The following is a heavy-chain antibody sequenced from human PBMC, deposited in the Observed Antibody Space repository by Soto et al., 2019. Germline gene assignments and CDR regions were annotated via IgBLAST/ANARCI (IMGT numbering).Heavy chain of an antibody. J-gene: IGHJ5*02. CDR1: GDSIRSYY. V-gene: IGHV4-59*12. Sequence: SGTLSLNCAVSGDSIRSYYWSWIRQPPGQGLEWIGFVYYSGNTNYNPSLESRITINPDTSKNQFSLQLNSVTPEDTAVYYCAREVAPRGFDPWGQGTLVTVSS. D-gene: IGHD2-21*01. CDR2: VYYSGNT. CDR3: AREVAPRGFDP.